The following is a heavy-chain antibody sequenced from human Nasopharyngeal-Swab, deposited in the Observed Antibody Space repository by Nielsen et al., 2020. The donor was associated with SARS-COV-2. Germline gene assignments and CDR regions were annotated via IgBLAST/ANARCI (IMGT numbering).Heavy chain of an antibody. Sequence: GGSRRLSFAASGFTFVSYGMHGVRQAPGKGLEGVAFISYDGSNKYYADSVKGQFTISRDNSKNTLYLQMNSLRAEDTAVYYCASKGDIVVVQDAFDIWGQGTMVTVSS. J-gene: IGHJ3*02. CDR3: ASKGDIVVVQDAFDI. CDR2: ISYDGSNK. V-gene: IGHV3-30*03. CDR1: GFTFVSYG. D-gene: IGHD2-2*01.